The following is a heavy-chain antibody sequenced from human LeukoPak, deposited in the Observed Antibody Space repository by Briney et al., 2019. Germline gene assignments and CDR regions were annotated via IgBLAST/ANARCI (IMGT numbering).Heavy chain of an antibody. CDR1: GGSFSGYY. D-gene: IGHD3-22*01. Sequence: PSESLTLSCAVSGGSFSGYYGSWIRQPPGKGLEWIGEINHRGSTTYYPSLKSRLTISVDTSKNQFSQKLSSVTAAHAAVYYCASSTGVDYDSSGYYFDYWGQGPLVTVSS. CDR3: ASSTGVDYDSSGYYFDY. V-gene: IGHV4-34*01. CDR2: INHRGST. J-gene: IGHJ4*02.